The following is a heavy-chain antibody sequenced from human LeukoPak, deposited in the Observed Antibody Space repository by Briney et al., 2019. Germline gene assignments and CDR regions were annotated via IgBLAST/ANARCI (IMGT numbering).Heavy chain of an antibody. D-gene: IGHD3-22*01. J-gene: IGHJ5*02. CDR1: GASISSYY. CDR3: ARGTYYYYDSSGYLFWFDP. V-gene: IGHV4-59*01. CDR2: IYYSGST. Sequence: SETLSLTCTVSGASISSYYWTWIRQPPGKGLEWIGFIYYSGSTNYNPSLKSRATISVDTSKNQFSLKLNSVTAADTAVYYCARGTYYYYDSSGYLFWFDPWGQGTLVTVSS.